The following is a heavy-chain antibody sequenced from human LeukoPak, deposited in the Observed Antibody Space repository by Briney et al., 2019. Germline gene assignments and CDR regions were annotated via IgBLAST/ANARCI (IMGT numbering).Heavy chain of an antibody. Sequence: SETLSLTCTVSGGSISSYYWSWIRQPPGKGLEWIGYIYYSGSTNYNPSLKSRVTISVDTSKNQFSLKLSSVTAADTAVYYCARQTPSYCSGGSCYRGDAFDIWGQGTMVTASS. J-gene: IGHJ3*02. V-gene: IGHV4-59*08. CDR1: GGSISSYY. CDR2: IYYSGST. CDR3: ARQTPSYCSGGSCYRGDAFDI. D-gene: IGHD2-15*01.